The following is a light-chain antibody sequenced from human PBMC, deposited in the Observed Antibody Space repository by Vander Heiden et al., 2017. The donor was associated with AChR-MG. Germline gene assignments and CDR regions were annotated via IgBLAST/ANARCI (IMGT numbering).Light chain of an antibody. CDR2: GNS. CDR1: TSNIGAGYD. CDR3: QSYDSTRSGYWV. V-gene: IGLV1-40*01. Sequence: VLTQPPSVSGAPGQTVPISCTGDTSNIGAGYDVHWYQLLPGTAPKLLIFGNSNRPSGVPDRFSGSKSGTSASLAITGLQAQDEADYYCQSYDSTRSGYWVFGGGTKLTVL. J-gene: IGLJ3*02.